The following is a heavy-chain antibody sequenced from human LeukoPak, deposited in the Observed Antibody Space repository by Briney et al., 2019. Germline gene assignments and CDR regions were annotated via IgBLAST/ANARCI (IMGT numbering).Heavy chain of an antibody. CDR2: INSGGTTT. D-gene: IGHD3-22*01. J-gene: IGHJ4*02. CDR3: LRGDSRDF. V-gene: IGHV3-21*06. CDR1: GFAFSTYT. Sequence: GALRLSCAACGFAFSTYTMNWARQSPGKGLEWVASINSGGTTTHYADSVKGRFTISRDNAQNVLYLQMNGLRADDAAVYYCLRGDSRDFWGPGTLVTVSS.